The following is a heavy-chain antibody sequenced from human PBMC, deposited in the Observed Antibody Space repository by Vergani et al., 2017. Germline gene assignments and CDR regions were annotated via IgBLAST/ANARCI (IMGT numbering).Heavy chain of an antibody. CDR1: GFTFSSYS. CDR2: ISSSSSYI. V-gene: IGHV3-21*05. CDR3: ARGFGLVYYYYMDV. J-gene: IGHJ6*03. Sequence: EVQLVESGGGLVQPGGSLRLSCAASGFTFSSYSMNWVRQAPGKGLEWVSYISSSSSYIYYADSVKGRFTISRDNAKNSLYLQMNSLRAEDTAVYYCARGFGLVYYYYMDVWGKGTTVTVSS. D-gene: IGHD3-16*01.